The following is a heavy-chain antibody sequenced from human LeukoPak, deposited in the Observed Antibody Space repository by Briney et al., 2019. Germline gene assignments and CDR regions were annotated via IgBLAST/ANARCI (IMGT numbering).Heavy chain of an antibody. Sequence: SETLSLTCIVSGGSISSYNWSWIRQPPGKGLEWIGYIYSSGSTNSNPSLKSRVTISVDTSKSQFSLKMTSVTAADTAVYYCARQGSGGRAFDIWGQGTMVTVSS. CDR3: ARQGSGGRAFDI. J-gene: IGHJ3*02. CDR2: IYSSGST. CDR1: GGSISSYN. D-gene: IGHD1-26*01. V-gene: IGHV4-59*08.